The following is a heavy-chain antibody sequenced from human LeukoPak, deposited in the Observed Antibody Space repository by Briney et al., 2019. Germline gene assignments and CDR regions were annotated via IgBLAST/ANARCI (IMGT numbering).Heavy chain of an antibody. CDR3: ARARGLVGATTGFDY. D-gene: IGHD1-26*01. J-gene: IGHJ4*02. CDR2: IYHSGST. CDR1: GGSISSSNW. V-gene: IGHV4-4*02. Sequence: SGTLSLTCAVSGGSISSSNWWSWVRQPPGKGLEWIGEIYHSGSTNYNPSLKSQVTISVDKSKNQFSLKLSSVTAADTAVYYCARARGLVGATTGFDYWGQGTLVTVSS.